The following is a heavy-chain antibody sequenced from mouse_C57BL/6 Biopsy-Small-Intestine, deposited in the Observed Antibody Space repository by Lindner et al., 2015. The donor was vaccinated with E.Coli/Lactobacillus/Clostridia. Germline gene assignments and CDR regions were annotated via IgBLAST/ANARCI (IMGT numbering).Heavy chain of an antibody. Sequence: SVKVSCKASGYTFISYGISWVRQAPGQGLEWMGWISGHNGNTNYAQKFQGRVTMTTDTSTSTAYMELRSLRSDDTAVYYCARDIAARLDFWGQGTLVTVSS. CDR1: GYTFISYG. V-gene: IGHV1-81*01. CDR3: ARDIAARLDF. J-gene: IGHJ4*01. CDR2: ISGHNGNT. D-gene: IGHD3-1*01.